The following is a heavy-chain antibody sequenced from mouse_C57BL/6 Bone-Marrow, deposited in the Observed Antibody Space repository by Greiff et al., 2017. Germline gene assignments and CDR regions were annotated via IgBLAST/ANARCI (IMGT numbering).Heavy chain of an antibody. CDR2: IYPRSGNT. D-gene: IGHD2-12*01. V-gene: IGHV1-81*01. J-gene: IGHJ4*01. CDR1: VYTFTSYG. CDR3: ARSGYYSYYYAMDY. Sequence: QVQLQQSGAELARPVASVKLSCKASVYTFTSYGISWVTQRTGQGLEWIGEIYPRSGNTYYNEKFKGKATLTADKSSSTAYMELRSLTSEDSAVYFCARSGYYSYYYAMDYWGQGASGTDST.